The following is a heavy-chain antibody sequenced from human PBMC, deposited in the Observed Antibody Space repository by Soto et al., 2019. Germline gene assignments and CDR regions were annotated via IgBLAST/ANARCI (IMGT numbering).Heavy chain of an antibody. J-gene: IGHJ4*02. D-gene: IGHD3-22*01. CDR3: SRDYYGPGPD. Sequence: EVQLVESGVGLVQPGGSLRLSCVASGLTLSRYWMSWVRQAPGKGLEWVANIKEDGGKTYYVDSVKGRFTISRDNAKISVYLQMNSLSVEDTAVYYCSRDYYGPGPDWGQGTLVIVSS. CDR1: GLTLSRYW. CDR2: IKEDGGKT. V-gene: IGHV3-7*04.